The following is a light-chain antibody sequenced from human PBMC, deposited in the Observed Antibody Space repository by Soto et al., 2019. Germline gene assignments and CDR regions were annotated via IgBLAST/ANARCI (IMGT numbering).Light chain of an antibody. CDR2: EVS. CDR3: SSYTSSSTLVV. J-gene: IGLJ2*01. V-gene: IGLV2-14*01. Sequence: QSALTQPASVSGSPGQSITIPCPETSRDVGGYTYVSWYQQHPGKAPKLMIFEVSNRPSGVSNRFSGSKSGNTASLTISGLQAEDEADYYCSSYTSSSTLVVFGGGTKVTVL. CDR1: SRDVGGYTY.